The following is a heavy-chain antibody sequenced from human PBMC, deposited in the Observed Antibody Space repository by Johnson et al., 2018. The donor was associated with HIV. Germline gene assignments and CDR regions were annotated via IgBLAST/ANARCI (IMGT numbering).Heavy chain of an antibody. CDR3: ARVSTMMDSDAFDI. CDR1: GFTFDDYG. CDR2: INWNGGST. J-gene: IGHJ3*02. D-gene: IGHD5/OR15-5a*01. Sequence: VQLVESGGGVVRPGGSLRLSCAASGFTFDDYGMSWVRQATGKGLEWVSNINWNGGSTNYADSVKGRFTISRDHAKNSLYLHMNSLRAEDTALYYCARVSTMMDSDAFDIWGQGTMVTVSS. V-gene: IGHV3-20*04.